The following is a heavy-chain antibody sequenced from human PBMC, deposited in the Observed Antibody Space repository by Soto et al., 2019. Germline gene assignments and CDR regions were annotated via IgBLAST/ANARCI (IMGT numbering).Heavy chain of an antibody. J-gene: IGHJ4*02. CDR1: GYTFTNFG. D-gene: IGHD3-22*01. Sequence: ASVKVSCKASGYTFTNFGISWMRQAPGQGLEWMGWIGADNRGTNYAQNLQARLTMTTDTSTNTAYMELRSLKSDDTAVYYCARDRLRGYDSSGFYSWGQGTMVTVSS. CDR3: ARDRLRGYDSSGFYS. V-gene: IGHV1-18*01. CDR2: IGADNRGT.